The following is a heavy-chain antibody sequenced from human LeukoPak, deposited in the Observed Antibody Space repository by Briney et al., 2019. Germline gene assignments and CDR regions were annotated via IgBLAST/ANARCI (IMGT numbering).Heavy chain of an antibody. Sequence: PGESLKISCKGSGYSFTSYWIGWVRQMPGKGLEWKGIIYPGDSDTRYSPSFQGQVTISADKSISTAYLQWSSLKASDTAMYYCARLGPGGSAYYYYYMDVWGKGTTVTVSS. CDR2: IYPGDSDT. CDR1: GYSFTSYW. D-gene: IGHD3-16*01. J-gene: IGHJ6*03. CDR3: ARLGPGGSAYYYYYMDV. V-gene: IGHV5-51*03.